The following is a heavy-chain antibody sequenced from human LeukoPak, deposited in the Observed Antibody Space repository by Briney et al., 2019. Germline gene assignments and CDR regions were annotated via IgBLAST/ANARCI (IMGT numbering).Heavy chain of an antibody. V-gene: IGHV4-61*03. CDR2: ISHSGST. J-gene: IGHJ5*02. CDR1: GGSITSEFHY. Sequence: SETLSDTCSLSGGSITSEFHYWSWIRQPPGKGLEWIGFISHSGSTNYNPSLRGRVTISLYTSKNHYSLKILSVTAADTAVYYCAILKDSDSSDAGDWFDPWGQGILVTVSS. CDR3: AILKDSDSSDAGDWFDP. D-gene: IGHD6-25*01.